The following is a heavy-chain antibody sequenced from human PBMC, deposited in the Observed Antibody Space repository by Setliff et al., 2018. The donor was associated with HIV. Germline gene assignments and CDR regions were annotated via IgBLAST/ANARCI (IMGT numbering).Heavy chain of an antibody. D-gene: IGHD4-17*01. V-gene: IGHV4-34*01. CDR3: ARAAAGNTGPFDL. J-gene: IGHJ4*02. CDR1: GESFSGYY. Sequence: PSETLSLTCAVYGESFSGYYWGWIRQPPGKGLEWIGSIYYSGSTNYNPSLKSRVTMSVDTSKNQFSLKLTSVTASDTAVYYCARAAAGNTGPFDLWGQGSPVTVSS. CDR2: IYYSGST.